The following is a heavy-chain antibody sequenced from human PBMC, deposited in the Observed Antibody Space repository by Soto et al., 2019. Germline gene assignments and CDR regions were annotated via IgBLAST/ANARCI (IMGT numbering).Heavy chain of an antibody. J-gene: IGHJ4*02. V-gene: IGHV4-38-2*02. CDR2: IYHSGST. Sequence: PSETLSLTCAVSVYSISSGYYCGWIRQPPGTGLEWIGSIYHSGSTYYNPYLKSRVTISVDTSKNQFSLKLSSVTAADTAVHHCARDAPRRYSGYDPPSLNYWGQGTLVTVSS. D-gene: IGHD5-12*01. CDR1: VYSISSGYY. CDR3: ARDAPRRYSGYDPPSLNY.